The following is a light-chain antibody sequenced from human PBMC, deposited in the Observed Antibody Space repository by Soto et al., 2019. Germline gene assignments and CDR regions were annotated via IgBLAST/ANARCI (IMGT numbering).Light chain of an antibody. Sequence: QSVLTHPPSVSGVPGQRVTISCTGRSSNIGAGYDVHWYQQLPGTAPKLLIYGNSNRPSGVPDRFSGSKSGTSASLAITGLQAEDEADYYCQSYDSSLSASGVVFGGGTKLTVL. CDR3: QSYDSSLSASGVV. CDR1: SSNIGAGYD. J-gene: IGLJ2*01. CDR2: GNS. V-gene: IGLV1-40*01.